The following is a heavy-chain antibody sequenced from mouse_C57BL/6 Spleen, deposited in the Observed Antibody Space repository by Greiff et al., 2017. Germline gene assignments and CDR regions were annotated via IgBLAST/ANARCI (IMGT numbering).Heavy chain of an antibody. CDR1: GYTFTSYW. Sequence: QVQLQQSGAELVMPGASVKLSCKASGYTFTSYWMHWVKQRPGQGLEWIGEIDPSDSYTNYNQKFKGKSTLTVDKSSSTAYMQLSSLTSEDSAVYYCARRDYGSSYVGDYYAMDYWGQGTSVTVSS. D-gene: IGHD1-1*01. CDR3: ARRDYGSSYVGDYYAMDY. J-gene: IGHJ4*01. CDR2: IDPSDSYT. V-gene: IGHV1-69*01.